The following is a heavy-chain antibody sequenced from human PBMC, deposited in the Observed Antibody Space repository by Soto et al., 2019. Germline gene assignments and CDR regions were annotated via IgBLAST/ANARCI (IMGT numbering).Heavy chain of an antibody. D-gene: IGHD1-1*01. J-gene: IGHJ5*02. CDR1: GGTFSDDA. Sequence: VKVSCKASGGTFSDDAISWVRQAPGHGLEWMGGVTPVFGTTNYAQKFQGRVTITADKSRTTSYMELSSLRSEDTAVYYCARATTGTTRLFDPWGQGTLVTVSS. CDR2: VTPVFGTT. V-gene: IGHV1-69*06. CDR3: ARATTGTTRLFDP.